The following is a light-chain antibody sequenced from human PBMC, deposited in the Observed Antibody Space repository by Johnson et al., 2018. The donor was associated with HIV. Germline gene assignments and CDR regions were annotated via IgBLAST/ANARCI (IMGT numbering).Light chain of an antibody. J-gene: IGLJ1*01. V-gene: IGLV1-51*01. CDR2: DNN. CDR1: SCDIGNNY. Sequence: QSVLPQPPSVSAAPGQKVTISCSGSSCDIGNNYVSCHQQFPGTAPKLLIYDNNKRSSGIHDRISGSNSGTSATLGITGLHTGGEADYDCWTWATRLRAGNVFGTGTKVTVL. CDR3: WTWATRLRAGNV.